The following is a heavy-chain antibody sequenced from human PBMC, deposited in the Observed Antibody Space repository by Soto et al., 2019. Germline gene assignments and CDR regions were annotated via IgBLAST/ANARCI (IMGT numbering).Heavy chain of an antibody. V-gene: IGHV3-15*01. J-gene: IGHJ4*02. CDR2: IKSKTDGGTT. CDR1: GFTSSNAW. Sequence: EVQLVESGGGLVKPGGSLRLSCAASGFTSSNAWMSWVRQAPGKGLEWVGRIKSKTDGGTTDYAAPVKGRFTISRDDSKNTLYLQMNSLKTEDTAVYYCTITGYSSGWYFDYWGQGTLVTVSS. CDR3: TITGYSSGWYFDY. D-gene: IGHD6-19*01.